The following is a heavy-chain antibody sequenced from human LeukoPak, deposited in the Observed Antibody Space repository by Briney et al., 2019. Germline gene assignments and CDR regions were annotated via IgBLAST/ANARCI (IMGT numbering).Heavy chain of an antibody. D-gene: IGHD6-19*01. CDR3: ARSRIVLADSLDP. CDR2: VNHSGSS. V-gene: IGHV4-34*01. CDR1: GGSFSDYF. J-gene: IGHJ5*02. Sequence: SETLSLTCAVYGGSFSDYFWIWIRQSPGKGLEWIAEVNHSGSSKYNPSLKSRATISVDTSKNQFSLKLSSVTAADTAVYYCARSRIVLADSLDPWGQGTLVTVSS.